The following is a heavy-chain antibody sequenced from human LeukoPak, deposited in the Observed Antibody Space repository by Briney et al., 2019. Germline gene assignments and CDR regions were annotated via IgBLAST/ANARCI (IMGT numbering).Heavy chain of an antibody. D-gene: IGHD4-17*01. CDR3: AKGVTPVISLQFFDY. J-gene: IGHJ4*02. V-gene: IGHV3-21*04. Sequence: GGSLRLSCAASGFTFSSYGMNWVRQAPGKGLEWVSPISSSSSYIYYADSVKGRFTISRDNAKNSLYLQMNSLRAEDTAVYYCAKGVTPVISLQFFDYWGQGTLITVSS. CDR1: GFTFSSYG. CDR2: ISSSSSYI.